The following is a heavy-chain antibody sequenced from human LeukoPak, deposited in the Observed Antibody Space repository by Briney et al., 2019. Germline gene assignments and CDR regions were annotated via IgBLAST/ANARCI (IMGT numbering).Heavy chain of an antibody. CDR3: ATSQRVVVPAVFVDY. D-gene: IGHD2-2*01. J-gene: IGHJ4*02. Sequence: GGSLRLSCAASGFMFSRYWMSWVRQAPGKGLEWVANIKRDESEKYYVDSVKGRFTISRDNTKNSLYLQMNSLRAEDTAVYYCATSQRVVVPAVFVDYWGQGTLVTVSA. CDR1: GFMFSRYW. V-gene: IGHV3-7*01. CDR2: IKRDESEK.